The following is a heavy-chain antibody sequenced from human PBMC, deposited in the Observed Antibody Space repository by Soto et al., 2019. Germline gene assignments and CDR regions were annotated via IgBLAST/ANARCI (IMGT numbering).Heavy chain of an antibody. D-gene: IGHD3-22*01. Sequence: QVQLQESGPGLVKPSQTLSLTCTVSGASISGGDYYWTWIRQPPGKGLEWIGYIYYTGNTYSNPSLESRLSISVDPSNNQFALRLTSVTAPDTALSYCARATYDSSTYYLDYWGQGTLVTVSS. V-gene: IGHV4-30-4*01. CDR1: GASISGGDYY. J-gene: IGHJ4*02. CDR2: IYYTGNT. CDR3: ARATYDSSTYYLDY.